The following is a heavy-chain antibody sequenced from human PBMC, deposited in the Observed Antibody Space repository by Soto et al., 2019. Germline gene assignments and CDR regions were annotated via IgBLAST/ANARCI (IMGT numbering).Heavy chain of an antibody. Sequence: SLRLSCAASGFTFDDYAMHWVRQAPGKGLEWVSGISWNSGSIGYADSVKGRFTISRDNAKNSLYLQMNSLRAEDTALYYCAKDIRTYYDILNGYYKGPDAFDIWGQGTMVTVSS. D-gene: IGHD3-9*01. V-gene: IGHV3-9*01. CDR2: ISWNSGSI. CDR3: AKDIRTYYDILNGYYKGPDAFDI. J-gene: IGHJ3*02. CDR1: GFTFDDYA.